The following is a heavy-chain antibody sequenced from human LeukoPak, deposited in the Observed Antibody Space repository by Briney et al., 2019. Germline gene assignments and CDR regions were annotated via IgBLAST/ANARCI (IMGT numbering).Heavy chain of an antibody. CDR3: ARAILGGPLNDY. CDR2: ISSSSSTI. Sequence: PGGSLRLSCAASGFTFSSYSMNWVRQAPGKGLEWVSYISSSSSTIYYADSVRGRFTISRDNAKNSLYLQMNSLRDEDTAVYCCARAILGGPLNDYWGQGTLVTVSS. J-gene: IGHJ4*02. D-gene: IGHD2-2*02. V-gene: IGHV3-48*02. CDR1: GFTFSSYS.